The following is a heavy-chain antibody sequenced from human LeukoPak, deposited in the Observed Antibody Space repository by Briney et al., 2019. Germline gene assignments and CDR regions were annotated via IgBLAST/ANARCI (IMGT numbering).Heavy chain of an antibody. CDR2: ISGSGGST. Sequence: GGSLRLSCAASGFTFSSYAMSWVRQAPGKGLEWVSAISGSGGSTYYADSVKGRFTISRDNSKNTLHLQMNSLRAEDTAVYFCARRSGVAAAGRTEYFQHWGQGTLVTVSS. D-gene: IGHD6-13*01. V-gene: IGHV3-23*01. CDR3: ARRSGVAAAGRTEYFQH. CDR1: GFTFSSYA. J-gene: IGHJ1*01.